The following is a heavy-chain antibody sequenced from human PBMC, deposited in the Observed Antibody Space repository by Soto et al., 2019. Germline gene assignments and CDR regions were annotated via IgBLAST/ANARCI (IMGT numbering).Heavy chain of an antibody. J-gene: IGHJ3*02. CDR2: MYTNGRT. D-gene: IGHD7-27*01. V-gene: IGHV4-4*07. CDR1: GASIRTYS. CDR3: AKDQSGAADI. Sequence: PSDTLSLTCTVSGASIRTYSWSWIRQSAGKGLEWIGHMYTNGRTNYIPSLKSRITMSVDTSKSQFSLNLKFVTAADTAVYFCAKDQSGAADIWGQGTMVT.